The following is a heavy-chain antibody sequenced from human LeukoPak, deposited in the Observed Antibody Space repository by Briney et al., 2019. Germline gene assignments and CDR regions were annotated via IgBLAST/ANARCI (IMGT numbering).Heavy chain of an antibody. CDR2: MNPNSGNT. J-gene: IGHJ4*02. V-gene: IGHV1-8*03. CDR3: ARGPMYSSSPLGY. CDR1: GYTFTSYD. D-gene: IGHD6-6*01. Sequence: ASVKVSCKASGYTFTSYDINWVRQAPGQGLEWMGCMNPNSGNTGYAQKFQGRVTITRNTSISTAYMELSSLRAEDTAVYYCARGPMYSSSPLGYWGQGTLVTVSS.